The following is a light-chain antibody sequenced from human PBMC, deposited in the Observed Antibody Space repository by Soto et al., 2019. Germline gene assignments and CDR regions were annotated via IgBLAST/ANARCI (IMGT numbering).Light chain of an antibody. J-gene: IGKJ1*01. CDR2: AAS. V-gene: IGKV1-39*01. Sequence: PLTQSPFSLSASVRSMVTITCRASQSISSYLNWYQQKPGKAPKLLIYAASSLQSGVPSRFSGSGSGTDFTLTISSLQPEDFATYYCQQSYSTPPTFGQGTKVDIK. CDR1: QSISSY. CDR3: QQSYSTPPT.